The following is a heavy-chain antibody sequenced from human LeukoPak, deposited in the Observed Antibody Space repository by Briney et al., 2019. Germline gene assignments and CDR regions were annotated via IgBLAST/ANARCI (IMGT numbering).Heavy chain of an antibody. CDR1: GGTFSSYA. CDR3: ASWQMTTVTTLAFDI. Sequence: SVKVSCKASGGTFSSYAISWVRQAPGQGLEWMGGIIPIFGTANYAQKFQGRVTITADKSTSTAYMELSSQRSEDTAVYYCASWQMTTVTTLAFDIWGQGTMVPVSS. CDR2: IIPIFGTA. D-gene: IGHD4-17*01. J-gene: IGHJ3*02. V-gene: IGHV1-69*06.